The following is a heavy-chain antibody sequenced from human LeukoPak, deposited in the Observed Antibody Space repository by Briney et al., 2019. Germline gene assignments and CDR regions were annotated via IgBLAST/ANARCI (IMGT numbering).Heavy chain of an antibody. CDR3: ARDMSPYYSSGWYGINWFDP. CDR2: INHSGST. D-gene: IGHD6-19*01. Sequence: SETLSPTCAVYGGSFSGYYWSWIRQPPGKGLEWIGEINHSGSTNYNPSLKSRVTISVDTSKNQFSLKLSSVTAADTAAYYCARDMSPYYSSGWYGINWFDPWGQGTLVTVSS. J-gene: IGHJ5*02. CDR1: GGSFSGYY. V-gene: IGHV4-34*01.